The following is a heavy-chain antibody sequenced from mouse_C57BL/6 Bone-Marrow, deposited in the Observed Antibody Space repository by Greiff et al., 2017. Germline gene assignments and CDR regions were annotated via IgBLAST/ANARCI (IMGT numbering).Heavy chain of an antibody. Sequence: VQLQESGAELARPGASVTLSCKASGYTFTSYGISWVKQRTGQGLEWIGEIYPRSGNTYYNEKFKGKATLTADKSSSTAYMELRSLTSEDSAVYFCASRHYYGSRNFDYWGQGTTLTVSS. D-gene: IGHD1-1*01. CDR2: IYPRSGNT. CDR3: ASRHYYGSRNFDY. V-gene: IGHV1-81*01. CDR1: GYTFTSYG. J-gene: IGHJ2*01.